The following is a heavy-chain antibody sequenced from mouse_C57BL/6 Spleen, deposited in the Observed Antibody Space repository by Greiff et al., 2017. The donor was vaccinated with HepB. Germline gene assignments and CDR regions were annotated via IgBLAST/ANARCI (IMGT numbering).Heavy chain of an antibody. Sequence: QVQLKQPGAELVMPGASVKLSCKASGYTFTSYWMHWVKQRPGQGLEWIGEIDPSDSYTNYNQKFKGKSTLTVDKSSSTAYMQLSSLTSEDSAVYYCARDGYGNRYYFDYWGQGTTLTVSS. J-gene: IGHJ2*01. V-gene: IGHV1-69*01. CDR1: GYTFTSYW. CDR2: IDPSDSYT. D-gene: IGHD2-10*02. CDR3: ARDGYGNRYYFDY.